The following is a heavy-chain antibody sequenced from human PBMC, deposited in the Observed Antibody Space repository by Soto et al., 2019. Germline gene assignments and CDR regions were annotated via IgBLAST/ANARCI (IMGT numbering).Heavy chain of an antibody. Sequence: SETLSLTCTVSGGSVSRGNFFWSWIRQPPGKGLEWVGYVYNSRRTKYNPSLKSRVTISVDTSKNQFSLKMSSVTAADTAVYYCARGLVVTYYFDYWRQGTLVTVSS. CDR2: VYNSRRT. CDR1: GGSVSRGNFF. D-gene: IGHD3-22*01. CDR3: ARGLVVTYYFDY. V-gene: IGHV4-61*01. J-gene: IGHJ4*02.